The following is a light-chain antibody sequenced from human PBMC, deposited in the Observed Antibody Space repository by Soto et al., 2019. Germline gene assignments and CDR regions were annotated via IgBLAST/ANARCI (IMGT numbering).Light chain of an antibody. CDR2: GAS. J-gene: IGKJ4*01. CDR1: QSVSSY. Sequence: EIVLTQSPGTLSLSPGERATLSCRASQSVSSYLAWFQQKPGQAPRLLISGASNRATGIPDRFSGSGSGTDFTLTISRLEPEDFAVYYCHQYGSSLLTFGGGTKVEIK. V-gene: IGKV3-20*01. CDR3: HQYGSSLLT.